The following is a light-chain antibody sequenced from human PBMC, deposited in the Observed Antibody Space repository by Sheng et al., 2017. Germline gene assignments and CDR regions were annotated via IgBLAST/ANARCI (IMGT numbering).Light chain of an antibody. CDR3: QQYNNWPPIT. CDR1: QSVNNN. J-gene: IGKJ5*01. Sequence: EIVLTQSPNTLSVSSGERVTLSCRASQSVNNNLAWYQQKPGQAPRLLIYGASTRVSGISARFSGSGSGTEFTLTISSLQSEDFAIYYCQQYNNWPPITFGQGTRLEIK. V-gene: IGKV3-15*01. CDR2: GAS.